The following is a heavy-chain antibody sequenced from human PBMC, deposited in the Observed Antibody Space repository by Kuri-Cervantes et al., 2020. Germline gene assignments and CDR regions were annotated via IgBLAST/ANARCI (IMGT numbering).Heavy chain of an antibody. CDR1: GYTFTGYY. CDR3: ARDYPGDHDAFDI. J-gene: IGHJ3*02. V-gene: IGHV1-2*02. CDR2: INPNSGGT. Sequence: ASVKVSCKASGYTFTGYYMHWVRQAPGQGLEWMGWINPNSGGTNYAQKFQGRVTMTTDTSTSTAYMELRSLRSDDTAVYFCARDYPGDHDAFDIWGQGTMVTVSS. D-gene: IGHD3-16*01.